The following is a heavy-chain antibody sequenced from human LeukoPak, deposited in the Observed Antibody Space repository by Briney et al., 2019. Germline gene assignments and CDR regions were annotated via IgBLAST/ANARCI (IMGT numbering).Heavy chain of an antibody. D-gene: IGHD3-10*02. CDR2: ISSSDSTI. Sequence: PGGSLRLSCAASGFTFSSYEMHWVRQAPGKGLEWVLYISSSDSTIYYADSVKGRFTISRDNAKNSLYLQMNSLRAEDTAVYYCAELGITMIGGVWGKGTTVTISS. CDR3: AELGITMIGGV. V-gene: IGHV3-48*03. J-gene: IGHJ6*04. CDR1: GFTFSSYE.